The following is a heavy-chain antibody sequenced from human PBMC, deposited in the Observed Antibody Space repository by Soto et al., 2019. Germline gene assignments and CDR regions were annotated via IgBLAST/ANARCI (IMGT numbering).Heavy chain of an antibody. D-gene: IGHD3-16*01. CDR1: GYSFTSYY. J-gene: IGHJ4*02. CDR2: IDPSGGST. V-gene: IGHV1-46*01. Sequence: QVQLVQSGAEVKKPGASVKVSCKASGYSFTSYYMHWVRQAPGQGLEWMGIIDPSGGSTSYAQKCQGRVTMTRDTSTTTLYMELSSLRCEDTAVYYWARDYAYVWGDYWGQGTLVTVSS. CDR3: ARDYAYVWGDY.